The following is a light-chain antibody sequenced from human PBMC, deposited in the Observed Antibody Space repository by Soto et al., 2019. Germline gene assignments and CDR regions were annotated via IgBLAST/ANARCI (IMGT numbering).Light chain of an antibody. J-gene: IGKJ1*01. CDR3: QQYNNWPRT. Sequence: EIVMTQSPATLSVPPGERATLSCRASQSVSSNLAWYQQKLGQAPRLLIYGASTRATGIPARFSGSGPGTEFTLTISSLQSEDFAVYYCQQYNNWPRTFGQGTKVEIK. V-gene: IGKV3-15*01. CDR1: QSVSSN. CDR2: GAS.